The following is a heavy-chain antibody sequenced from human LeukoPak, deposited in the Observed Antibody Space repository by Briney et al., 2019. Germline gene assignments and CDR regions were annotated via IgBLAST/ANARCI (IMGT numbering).Heavy chain of an antibody. Sequence: GGSLRLSCAASGFTFSDYYMSWIRQAPGKGLEWVSYISSSGSTIYYADSVKGRFTISRDNAKNSLYLQMDSLRAEDTAVYYCARSDSSGYEDYWGQGTLVTVSS. D-gene: IGHD3-22*01. CDR3: ARSDSSGYEDY. V-gene: IGHV3-11*01. CDR2: ISSSGSTI. CDR1: GFTFSDYY. J-gene: IGHJ4*02.